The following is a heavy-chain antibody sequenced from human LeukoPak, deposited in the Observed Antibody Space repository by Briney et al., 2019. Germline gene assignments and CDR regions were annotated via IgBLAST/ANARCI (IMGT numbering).Heavy chain of an antibody. V-gene: IGHV3-21*01. CDR2: ISSTSKYI. J-gene: IGHJ4*02. CDR1: GFTFSDDS. CDR3: AREYTAMAYDY. Sequence: GGSLRLSCVASGFTFSDDSMNWVRQPPGKGLEWVSSISSTSKYIYYADSVKGRFTISRDNAKNSLFLQMNNLRVDDSAVYYGAREYTAMAYDYWGQGNLATVSS. D-gene: IGHD5-18*01.